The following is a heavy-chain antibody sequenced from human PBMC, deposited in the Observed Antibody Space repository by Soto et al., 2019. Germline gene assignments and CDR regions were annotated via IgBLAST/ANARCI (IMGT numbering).Heavy chain of an antibody. Sequence: SGPTLVNPTQTLTLTCTFSGFSLSTSGVGVGWIRQPPGKALEWLALIYWNDDKRYSPSLKSRLTITKDTSKNQVVLTMTNMDPVDTATYYCAHRGPHCSGGSCYSGDYCYYGMDVWGQDTTVTVSS. J-gene: IGHJ6*02. CDR1: GFSLSTSGVG. D-gene: IGHD2-15*01. CDR3: AHRGPHCSGGSCYSGDYCYYGMDV. V-gene: IGHV2-5*01. CDR2: IYWNDDK.